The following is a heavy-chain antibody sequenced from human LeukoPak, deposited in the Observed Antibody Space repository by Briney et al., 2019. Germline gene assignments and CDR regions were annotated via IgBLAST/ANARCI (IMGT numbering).Heavy chain of an antibody. J-gene: IGHJ4*02. D-gene: IGHD4-17*01. CDR3: ARDYSTVTTFFDY. CDR1: GFTFSDYY. Sequence: GGSLRLSCAASGFTFSDYYMSWIRQAPGKGLEWVSYISSSGSTIYYADSVKGRFTISRDNAKNSLYLQMNSLRAEDTAVYYCARDYSTVTTFFDYWRQGTLVTVSS. V-gene: IGHV3-11*04. CDR2: ISSSGSTI.